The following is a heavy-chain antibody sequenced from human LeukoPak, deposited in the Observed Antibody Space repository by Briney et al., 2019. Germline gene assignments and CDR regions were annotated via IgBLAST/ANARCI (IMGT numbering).Heavy chain of an antibody. D-gene: IGHD6-13*01. J-gene: IGHJ4*02. V-gene: IGHV3-7*04. CDR1: GFTFNSYW. CDR2: IKQDGSEK. Sequence: PGGSLRLSCAASGFTFNSYWMSWVRQAPGKGLEWVANIKQDGSEKYYVDSVKGRITISRDNAKNSLYLQMNSLRAEDTAVYYCARDRTYSTNGPPRDYWGQGTLVTVSS. CDR3: ARDRTYSTNGPPRDY.